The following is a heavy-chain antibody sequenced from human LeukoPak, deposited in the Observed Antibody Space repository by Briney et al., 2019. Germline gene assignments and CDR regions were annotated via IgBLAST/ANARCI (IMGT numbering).Heavy chain of an antibody. CDR3: ARGAYDILTGPFALFDY. J-gene: IGHJ4*02. Sequence: GASVKVSCKASGYTFTSYGITWVRQAPGQGLEWMGWISGYSGNTNYAQNLQGRVTMTTDTSTSTAYMELRSLRSDDTAVYYCARGAYDILTGPFALFDYWGQGTLVTVSS. CDR2: ISGYSGNT. CDR1: GYTFTSYG. V-gene: IGHV1-18*01. D-gene: IGHD3-9*01.